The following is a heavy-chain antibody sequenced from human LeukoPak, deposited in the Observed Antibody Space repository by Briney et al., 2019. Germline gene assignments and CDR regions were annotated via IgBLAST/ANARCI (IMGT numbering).Heavy chain of an antibody. J-gene: IGHJ3*02. Sequence: GGSLRLSCAASGFTFSDYYMSWIRQAPGKGLEWVSYISSSSSTIYYADSVKGRFTISRDNAKNSLYLQMNSLRAEDTAVYYCARDWGIAVAGTVAFDIWGQGTMVTVSS. V-gene: IGHV3-11*04. D-gene: IGHD6-19*01. CDR2: ISSSSSTI. CDR3: ARDWGIAVAGTVAFDI. CDR1: GFTFSDYY.